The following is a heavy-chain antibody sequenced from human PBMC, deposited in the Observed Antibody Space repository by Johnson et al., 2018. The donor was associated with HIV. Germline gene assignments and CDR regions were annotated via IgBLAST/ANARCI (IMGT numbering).Heavy chain of an antibody. CDR2: ISGGGSST. D-gene: IGHD3-16*01. CDR3: ALERGGDSAFDF. CDR1: GFTFSSYA. Sequence: VQLVESGGGLVQPGGSLRLSCAASGFTFSSYAMSWVRQAPGKGLEWVSAISGGGSSTYYADSVKGRFTISRDNSKNSLYLQMNSLRAEDTALYYCALERGGDSAFDFWGQGTMVTVSS. J-gene: IGHJ3*01. V-gene: IGHV3-23*04.